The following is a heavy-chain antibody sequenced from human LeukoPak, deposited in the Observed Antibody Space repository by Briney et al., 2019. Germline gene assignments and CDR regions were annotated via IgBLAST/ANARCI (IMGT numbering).Heavy chain of an antibody. CDR3: ARVSDTAMVGGFDY. J-gene: IGHJ4*02. V-gene: IGHV3-21*01. D-gene: IGHD5-18*01. CDR2: ISSSSNYI. CDR1: GFTFSSYE. Sequence: GGSLRLSCAASGFTFSSYEMNWVRQAPGKGLEWVSSISSSSNYIYYADSVKGRFTISRDNAKNSLYLQMNSLRAEDTAVYYCARVSDTAMVGGFDYWGQGTLVTVSS.